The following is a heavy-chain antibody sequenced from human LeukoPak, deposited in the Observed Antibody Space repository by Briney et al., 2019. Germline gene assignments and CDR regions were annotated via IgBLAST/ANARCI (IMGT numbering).Heavy chain of an antibody. D-gene: IGHD3-22*01. CDR3: ARLYDSSGAHFDY. J-gene: IGHJ4*02. Sequence: SETLSLTCTVSSASISSYNYYWSWIRQPPGKGLEWIGYIYYSGSTNYNPSLKSRVTISVDTSKNQFSLKLSSVTAADTAVYYCARLYDSSGAHFDYWGQGTLVTVSS. V-gene: IGHV4-61*01. CDR2: IYYSGST. CDR1: SASISSYNYY.